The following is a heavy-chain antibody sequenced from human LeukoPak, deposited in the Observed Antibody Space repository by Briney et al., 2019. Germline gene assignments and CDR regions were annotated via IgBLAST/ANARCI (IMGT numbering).Heavy chain of an antibody. CDR3: GRRVPAADDAFDI. D-gene: IGHD2-2*01. Sequence: GGSLRLSCEVSGFGISNYWMTWVRQAPGKGLEWVANINQDGSEKYYVDSVKGRFTISRDNAKNSLYLQMNSLRAEDTAVYYCGRRVPAADDAFDIWGQGTMVTVSS. CDR1: GFGISNYW. CDR2: INQDGSEK. J-gene: IGHJ3*02. V-gene: IGHV3-7*01.